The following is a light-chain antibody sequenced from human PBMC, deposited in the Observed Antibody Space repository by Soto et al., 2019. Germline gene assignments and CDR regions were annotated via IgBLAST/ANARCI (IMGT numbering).Light chain of an antibody. Sequence: EIVMTQSPATLSVSPGETASLSCRASQSAGNFLAWYQQKPGQAPRLLIYYISTRATGIPARFSGSGSGTDFTLTISRLEPEDFAVYYCQQYGSLWTFGQGTKVDIK. CDR2: YIS. J-gene: IGKJ1*01. CDR1: QSAGNF. V-gene: IGKV3D-15*01. CDR3: QQYGSLWT.